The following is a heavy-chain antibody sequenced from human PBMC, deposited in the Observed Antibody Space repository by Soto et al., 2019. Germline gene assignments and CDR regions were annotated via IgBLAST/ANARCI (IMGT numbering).Heavy chain of an antibody. D-gene: IGHD6-6*01. Sequence: PSETLSLTCTVSGGSISSGGYYWSWIRQHPGKGLEWIGYIYYSGSTYYNPSLKSRVTISVDTSKNQFSLKLSSVTAADTAVYYCAREIFIGARPPEQYFYYQGRHAWGRGTTVPVS. CDR2: IYYSGST. CDR3: AREIFIGARPPEQYFYYQGRHA. J-gene: IGHJ6*02. CDR1: GGSISSGGYY. V-gene: IGHV4-31*03.